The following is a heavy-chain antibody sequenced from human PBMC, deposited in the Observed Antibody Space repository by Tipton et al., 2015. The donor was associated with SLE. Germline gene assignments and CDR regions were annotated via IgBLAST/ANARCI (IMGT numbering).Heavy chain of an antibody. CDR2: IFYTGNT. V-gene: IGHV4-39*07. J-gene: IGHJ6*03. D-gene: IGHD4/OR15-4a*01. CDR1: GGSISSSNYY. Sequence: TLSLTCTVSGGSISSSNYYWVWIRQLPGKGLEWIGGIFYTGNTFYTPSLKSRVTISFDTSKNQFSLRLNSVTAADTAVYYCARQSVHGASYFYYMDVWGKGTTVTVSS. CDR3: ARQSVHGASYFYYMDV.